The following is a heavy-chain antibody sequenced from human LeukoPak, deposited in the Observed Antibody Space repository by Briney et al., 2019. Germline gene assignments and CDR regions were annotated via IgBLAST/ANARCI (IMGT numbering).Heavy chain of an antibody. Sequence: HTGDSLRLSCATSGFDFGGACGMGWVRQAPEKGLEWVSTISGGGETTHYADSVKGRLTISRDNARNTLYLQIDRLRPEDTAIYYCAKDATVSSYWYFDLWGRGTLVTVSS. J-gene: IGHJ2*01. CDR3: AKDATVSSYWYFDL. CDR2: ISGGGETT. CDR1: GFDFGGACG. D-gene: IGHD4-17*01. V-gene: IGHV3-23*01.